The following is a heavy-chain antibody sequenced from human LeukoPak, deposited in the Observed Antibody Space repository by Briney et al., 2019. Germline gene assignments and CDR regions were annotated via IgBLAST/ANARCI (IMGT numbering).Heavy chain of an antibody. D-gene: IGHD3-9*01. CDR2: IYYSGST. J-gene: IGHJ4*02. Sequence: SETLSLTCTVSGGSISSYYWSWIRQPPGKGLEWIGYIYYSGSTNYNPSLKSRVTISVDTSKNQFSLKLSSVTAADTAVYYCARANYDILTGYYLFDYWGQGTLVTVSS. CDR3: ARANYDILTGYYLFDY. CDR1: GGSISSYY. V-gene: IGHV4-59*01.